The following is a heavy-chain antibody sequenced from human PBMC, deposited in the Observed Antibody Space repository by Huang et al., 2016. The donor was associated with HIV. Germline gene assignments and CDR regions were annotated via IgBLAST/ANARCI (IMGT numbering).Heavy chain of an antibody. D-gene: IGHD2-15*01. CDR1: GYTFTSNE. Sequence: QVHLVQSGAEVKKPGASVTVSCKVSGYTFTSNEINWVRQASGQGLEWMGWRKPDRGRTGYGRRFQGRVTMTSNTSISTAFMELSSLRSDDTAVYFCARGNKKTYSIDNWGQGTLVTVSS. V-gene: IGHV1-8*01. CDR2: RKPDRGRT. J-gene: IGHJ4*02. CDR3: ARGNKKTYSIDN.